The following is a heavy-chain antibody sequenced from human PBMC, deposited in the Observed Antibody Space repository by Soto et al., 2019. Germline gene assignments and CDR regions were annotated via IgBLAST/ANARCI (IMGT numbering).Heavy chain of an antibody. CDR3: ARATGTLRSRNCDY. D-gene: IGHD1-1*01. CDR2: IYHTGST. J-gene: IGHJ4*02. CDR1: GGSISTVGHY. Sequence: SETLSLTCSVSGGSISTVGHYWTWIRQPPGKGLEWIGSIYHTGSTYYSKSLRSRLTMSVDTSKSQFSLRLSSVTTADTAVYYCARATGTLRSRNCDYWGQGSLVTVSS. V-gene: IGHV4-31*03.